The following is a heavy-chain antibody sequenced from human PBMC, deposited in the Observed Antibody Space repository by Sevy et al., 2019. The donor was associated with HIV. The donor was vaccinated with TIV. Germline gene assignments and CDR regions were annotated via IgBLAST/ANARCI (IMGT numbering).Heavy chain of an antibody. V-gene: IGHV1-18*01. CDR1: GYTFTSYG. Sequence: ASVKVSCKASGYTFTSYGISWVRQAPGQGLEWMGWISAYNGNTNYAQKLQGRVTMTTDTSTSTAYMELRSLRSDDTAVYYCARRRDCSGGSCYISDNWFDHWGQGTLVTVSS. CDR2: ISAYNGNT. D-gene: IGHD2-15*01. J-gene: IGHJ5*02. CDR3: ARRRDCSGGSCYISDNWFDH.